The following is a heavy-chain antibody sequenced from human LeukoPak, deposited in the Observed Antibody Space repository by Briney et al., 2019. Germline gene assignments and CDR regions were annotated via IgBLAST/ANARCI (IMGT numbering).Heavy chain of an antibody. V-gene: IGHV4-34*01. D-gene: IGHD2-2*01. CDR3: ATLRDIVVVPAESMDV. J-gene: IGHJ6*02. CDR1: GGSFSGYY. Sequence: SETLSLTCAVYGGSFSGYYWSRIRQPPGKGLEWIGEINHSGSTNYNPSLKSRVTISVDTSRNQFSLKLSSVTAADTAVYYCATLRDIVVVPAESMDVWGQGTTVTVSS. CDR2: INHSGST.